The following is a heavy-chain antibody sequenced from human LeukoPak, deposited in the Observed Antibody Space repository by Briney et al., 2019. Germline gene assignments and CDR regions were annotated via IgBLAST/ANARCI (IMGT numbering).Heavy chain of an antibody. CDR1: GFTFSNAW. V-gene: IGHV3-15*01. J-gene: IGHJ4*02. D-gene: IGHD6-13*01. CDR3: ARDGEIGYSSSWSDY. Sequence: GGSLRLSCAASGFTFSNAWMSWVRQAPGKGLEWVGRIKSKTDGGTTDYAAPVKGRFTISRDDSKNTLYLQMNSLRAEDTAVYYCARDGEIGYSSSWSDYWGQGTLVTVSS. CDR2: IKSKTDGGTT.